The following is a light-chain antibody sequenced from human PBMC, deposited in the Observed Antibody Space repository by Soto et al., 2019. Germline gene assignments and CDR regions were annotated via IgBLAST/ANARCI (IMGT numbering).Light chain of an antibody. Sequence: DIVMTQSPDSLAVSLGERATINCKSSQSVLYNSNNKNYLAWYQQKPGQPPKLIIYWASTRESGVPDRFSGSGSGTDFTLTISSLQAEDVAVYYCQQYYSTPHFGGGTKVEIK. J-gene: IGKJ4*01. CDR3: QQYYSTPH. CDR1: QSVLYNSNNKNY. V-gene: IGKV4-1*01. CDR2: WAS.